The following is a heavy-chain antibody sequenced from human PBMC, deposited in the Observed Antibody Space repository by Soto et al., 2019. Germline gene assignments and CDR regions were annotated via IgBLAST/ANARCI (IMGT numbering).Heavy chain of an antibody. Sequence: QVHLVQSGAEVKKPGASVKVSCKGSGYTFTSYGITWVRQAPGQGLEWMGWISAHNGNTDYSQKLQGRVTVTRDTSTSTAYMELRSLRSDDTAVYYCARGRYGDYWGQGALVTVSS. V-gene: IGHV1-18*01. D-gene: IGHD1-1*01. J-gene: IGHJ4*02. CDR2: ISAHNGNT. CDR1: GYTFTSYG. CDR3: ARGRYGDY.